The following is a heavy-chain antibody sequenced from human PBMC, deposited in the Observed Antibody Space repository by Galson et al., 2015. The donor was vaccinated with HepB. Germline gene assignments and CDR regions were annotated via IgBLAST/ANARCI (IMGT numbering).Heavy chain of an antibody. Sequence: SLRLSCAASGFTFSSYGMHWVRQAPGKGLEWVAVISYDGSNKYYADSVKGRFTISRDNSKNTLYLQMNSLRAEDTAVYYCARDASRIFFMDVWGKGTTVTVSS. CDR3: ARDASRIFFMDV. D-gene: IGHD2-15*01. J-gene: IGHJ6*03. V-gene: IGHV3-30*03. CDR2: ISYDGSNK. CDR1: GFTFSSYG.